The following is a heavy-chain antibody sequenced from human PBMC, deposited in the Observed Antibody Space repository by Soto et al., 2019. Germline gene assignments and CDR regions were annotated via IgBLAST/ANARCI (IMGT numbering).Heavy chain of an antibody. D-gene: IGHD3-10*01. Sequence: PGESQKISCKGSGYSFTNYWISWVREMPGKGLEWMGRIDPGDSNTNYSPSFQGHVAISADKSTSTAYLQWSSLRASDTAIYYCAKRKDASGGAYFFNGMDVWGQGTTVTVSS. CDR3: AKRKDASGGAYFFNGMDV. J-gene: IGHJ6*02. CDR1: GYSFTNYW. V-gene: IGHV5-10-1*01. CDR2: IDPGDSNT.